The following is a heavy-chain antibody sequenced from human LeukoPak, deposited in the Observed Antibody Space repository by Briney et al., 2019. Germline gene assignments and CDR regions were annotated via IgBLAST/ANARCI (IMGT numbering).Heavy chain of an antibody. J-gene: IGHJ4*02. V-gene: IGHV3-21*01. CDR2: ISSSSSYI. CDR3: ARAMVVIAIPYYFDY. CDR1: GFTFSSYS. Sequence: GGSLRLSCAASGFTFSSYSMNWVRQAPGKGLEWVSSISSSSSYIYYADSVKGRFTISRDNAKNSLYLQMNSLRAEDTAVYYCARAMVVIAIPYYFDYWGQGTLVTVSS. D-gene: IGHD2-21*01.